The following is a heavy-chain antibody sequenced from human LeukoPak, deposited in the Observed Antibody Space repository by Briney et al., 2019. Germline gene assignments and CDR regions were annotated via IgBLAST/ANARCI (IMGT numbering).Heavy chain of an antibody. Sequence: PSQTLSLTCTVSGGSISSGSYYWSWIRQPAGKGLEWIGRIYTSGRTDYNPSLKSRVTISVDKSKNQFSLKLSSVTAADTAVYYCARSDYYGSGRYYYYYMDVWGKGTTVTVSS. CDR3: ARSDYYGSGRYYYYYMDV. J-gene: IGHJ6*03. V-gene: IGHV4-61*02. D-gene: IGHD3-10*01. CDR1: GGSISSGSYY. CDR2: IYTSGRT.